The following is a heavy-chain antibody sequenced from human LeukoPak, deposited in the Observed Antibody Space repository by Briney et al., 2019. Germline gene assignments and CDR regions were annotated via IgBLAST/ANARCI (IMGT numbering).Heavy chain of an antibody. CDR1: GGKIGGYY. CDR2: INHSGST. Sequence: AETLTLIRTVLGGKIGGYYWSWIRQPPGKGLEWIGEINHSGSTNYNPSLKSRVTISVDTSKNQCSLKLSSVTAADAAVYYCARPLRITMVRESKYNWFDPWGQGTLVTVSS. J-gene: IGHJ5*02. CDR3: ARPLRITMVRESKYNWFDP. D-gene: IGHD3-10*01. V-gene: IGHV4-34*01.